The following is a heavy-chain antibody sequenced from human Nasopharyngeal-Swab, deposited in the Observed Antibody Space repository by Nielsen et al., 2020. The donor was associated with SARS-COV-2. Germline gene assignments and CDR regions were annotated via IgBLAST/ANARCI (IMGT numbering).Heavy chain of an antibody. D-gene: IGHD2-15*01. V-gene: IGHV1-46*01. CDR3: AREGDPREVVAATDCFDP. CDR2: INPSGGST. J-gene: IGHJ5*02. Sequence: WVRQPPGQGLEWMGIINPSGGSTSYAQKFQGRVTMTRDTSTSTVYMELSSLRSEDTAVYYCAREGDPREVVAATDCFDPWGQGTLVTVSS.